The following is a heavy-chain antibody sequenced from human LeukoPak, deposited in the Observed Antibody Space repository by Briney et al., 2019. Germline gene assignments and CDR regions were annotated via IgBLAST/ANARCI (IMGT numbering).Heavy chain of an antibody. CDR3: ARGVRYFDY. V-gene: IGHV3-48*02. Sequence: GGSLRLSCAASGFTFSSYAMSWVRQAPGKGLEWVSYISSSSSTIYYADSMKGRFTISRDNAKNSLYLQMNSLRDEDTAIYYCARGVRYFDYWGQGTLVTVSS. CDR2: ISSSSSTI. CDR1: GFTFSSYA. J-gene: IGHJ4*02. D-gene: IGHD4-17*01.